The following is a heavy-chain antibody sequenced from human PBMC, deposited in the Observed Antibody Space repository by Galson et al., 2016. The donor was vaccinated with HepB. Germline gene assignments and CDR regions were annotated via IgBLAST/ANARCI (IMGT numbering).Heavy chain of an antibody. J-gene: IGHJ4*02. V-gene: IGHV4-59*01. CDR2: SYYRGST. CDR1: DGSITSYY. D-gene: IGHD2-21*02. CDR3: ARGVTGTPYFDF. Sequence: ETLSLTCSVSDGSITSYYWSWIRQPPGKGLEWIGQSYYRGSTSYKSSLKSRVSISVDMSKNQVSLKLSSVTAAVTAVYYCARGVTGTPYFDFWGQGALVTVSS.